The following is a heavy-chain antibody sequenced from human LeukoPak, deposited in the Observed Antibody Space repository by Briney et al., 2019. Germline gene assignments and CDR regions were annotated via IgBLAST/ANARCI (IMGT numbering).Heavy chain of an antibody. CDR1: GGSLSGYY. D-gene: IGHD6-19*01. CDR2: INHSGST. J-gene: IGHJ4*02. Sequence: PSETLSLTCAVYGGSLSGYYWSWIRQPPGKGLEWIGEINHSGSTNYNPSLKSRVTISVDTSKNQFSLKLSSVTAADTAVYYCARGRGPRAVASRALESWGQGTLGTVSS. CDR3: ARGRGPRAVASRALES. V-gene: IGHV4-34*01.